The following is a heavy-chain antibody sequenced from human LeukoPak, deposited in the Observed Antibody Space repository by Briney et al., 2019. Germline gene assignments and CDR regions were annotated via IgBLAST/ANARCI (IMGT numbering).Heavy chain of an antibody. CDR2: INPRGGST. D-gene: IGHD3-22*01. V-gene: IGHV1-46*01. CDR1: VYTFISYY. CDR3: ARDTANYYYDSSGYYFDY. Sequence: GASVNVSCKASVYTFISYYMHWVRQAPGQGLEWMGIINPRGGSTSYAQKFQGRVTMTRDTSTSTVYMELSSLRSEDTAVYYCARDTANYYYDSSGYYFDYWGQGTLVTVSS. J-gene: IGHJ4*02.